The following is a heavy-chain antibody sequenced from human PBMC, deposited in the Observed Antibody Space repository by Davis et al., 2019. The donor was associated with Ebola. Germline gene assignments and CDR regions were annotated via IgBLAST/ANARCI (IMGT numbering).Heavy chain of an antibody. J-gene: IGHJ4*02. CDR2: ISYDGSRQ. Sequence: GGSLRLSCAASGFTFSSYGTHWVRQAPGKGLEWVAVISYDGSRQYYADSVKGRFTVSRDNSRNILYLQMNSLRAEDTAVYYCARDTWYSGDDNGGDWGQGTLVTVSS. V-gene: IGHV3-30*03. CDR1: GFTFSSYG. CDR3: ARDTWYSGDDNGGD. D-gene: IGHD1-26*01.